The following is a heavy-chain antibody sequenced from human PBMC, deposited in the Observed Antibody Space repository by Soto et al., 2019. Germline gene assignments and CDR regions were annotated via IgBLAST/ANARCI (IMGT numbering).Heavy chain of an antibody. Sequence: QVQLVQSGAEVKKPGSSVRVSCKASGDIFSNYTISWVRQAPGQGLEWMGRIIPILDVANYPLRFQGRVTITADKSTSTVYMELSSMRSEDTAIYYCEIVKTDSGSYEADYYMDVWGKGTTVTVSS. D-gene: IGHD3-10*01. CDR3: EIVKTDSGSYEADYYMDV. J-gene: IGHJ6*03. V-gene: IGHV1-69*02. CDR2: IIPILDVA. CDR1: GDIFSNYT.